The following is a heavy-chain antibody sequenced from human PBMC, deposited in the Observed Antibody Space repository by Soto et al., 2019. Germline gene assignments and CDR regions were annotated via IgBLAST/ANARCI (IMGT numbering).Heavy chain of an antibody. Sequence: EVQLVESGGGLVQPGGSLRLSCAASGFTFSSYWMHWVRQAPGKGLVWVSRINSDGSSTSYADSVKGRFTISKDNAKNTLYRKKNSLRAGDTAVYYCARENSRSWKVFDYWGQGNPVTFSS. D-gene: IGHD6-13*01. CDR3: ARENSRSWKVFDY. CDR2: INSDGSST. V-gene: IGHV3-74*01. CDR1: GFTFSSYW. J-gene: IGHJ4*02.